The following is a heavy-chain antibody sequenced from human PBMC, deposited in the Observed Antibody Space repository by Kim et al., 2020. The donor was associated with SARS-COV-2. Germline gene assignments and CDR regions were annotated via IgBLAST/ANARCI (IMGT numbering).Heavy chain of an antibody. Sequence: GGSLRLSCAASGFTFSSYAMSWVRQAPGKGLEWVSAISGSGGSTYYADSVKGRFTISRDNSKNTLYLQMNSLRAEDTAVYYCAKDEYCSSTSCYYDNYYFDYWGQGTLVTVSS. CDR2: ISGSGGST. CDR1: GFTFSSYA. CDR3: AKDEYCSSTSCYYDNYYFDY. V-gene: IGHV3-23*01. J-gene: IGHJ4*02. D-gene: IGHD2-2*01.